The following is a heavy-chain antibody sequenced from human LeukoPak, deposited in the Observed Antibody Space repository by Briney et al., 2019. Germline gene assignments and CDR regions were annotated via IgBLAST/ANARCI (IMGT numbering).Heavy chain of an antibody. J-gene: IGHJ3*02. CDR1: GFTFSSYS. Sequence: PGGSLRLSCAASGFTFSSYSMNWVRQAPGKGLEWVSSISSSSSYIYYADSVKGRFTISRDNAKNSLYLQMNSLRAEDTAVYYCARVVGGSSSGCLDDAFDIWGQGTMVTVSS. D-gene: IGHD6-19*01. V-gene: IGHV3-21*01. CDR2: ISSSSSYI. CDR3: ARVVGGSSSGCLDDAFDI.